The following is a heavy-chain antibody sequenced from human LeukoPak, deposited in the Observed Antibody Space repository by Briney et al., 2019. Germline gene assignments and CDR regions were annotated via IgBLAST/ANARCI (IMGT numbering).Heavy chain of an antibody. D-gene: IGHD3-10*01. Sequence: SQTLSLTCAISGDSVSSNSAAWNWIRQSPSRDLEWLGRTYYRSKWYNDYAVSVKSRITINPDTSKNQFSLQLNSVTPEDTAVYYCARVLMVRGVLGFDPWGQGTLVTVSS. CDR3: ARVLMVRGVLGFDP. CDR1: GDSVSSNSAA. CDR2: TYYRSKWYN. V-gene: IGHV6-1*01. J-gene: IGHJ5*02.